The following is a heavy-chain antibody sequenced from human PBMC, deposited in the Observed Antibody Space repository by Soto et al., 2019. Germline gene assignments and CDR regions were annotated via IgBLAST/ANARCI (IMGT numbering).Heavy chain of an antibody. CDR2: IYYSGST. CDR3: ASTVIAYGDYSYYFDC. CDR1: GGSVSSGSYY. V-gene: IGHV4-61*01. D-gene: IGHD4-17*01. Sequence: PSETLSLTCTVSGGSVSSGSYYWSWIRQPPGKGLEWIGYIYYSGSTNYNPSPKSRVTISVDTSKNQFSLKLSSVTAADTAVYYCASTVIAYGDYSYYFDCWGQGTLVTVSS. J-gene: IGHJ4*02.